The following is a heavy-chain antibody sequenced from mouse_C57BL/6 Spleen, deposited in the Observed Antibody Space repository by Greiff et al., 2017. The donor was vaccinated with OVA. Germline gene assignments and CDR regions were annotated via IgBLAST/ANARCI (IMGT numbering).Heavy chain of an antibody. CDR2: ISSGSSTI. CDR3: ARSGYSNYSMDY. V-gene: IGHV5-17*01. J-gene: IGHJ4*01. CDR1: GFTFSDYG. Sequence: EVKLVESGGGLAKPGGSLKLSCAASGFTFSDYGMHWVRQAPEKGLEWVAYISSGSSTIYYADKVKGRFTISRDNAKNTLFLQMTSLRSEDTAMYYCARSGYSNYSMDYWGQGTSVTVSS. D-gene: IGHD2-5*01.